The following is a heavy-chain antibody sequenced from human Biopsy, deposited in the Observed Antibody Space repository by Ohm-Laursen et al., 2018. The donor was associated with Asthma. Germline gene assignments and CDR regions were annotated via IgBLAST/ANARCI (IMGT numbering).Heavy chain of an antibody. CDR3: AKISTDRQKANNWFDP. V-gene: IGHV3-23*01. D-gene: IGHD2/OR15-2a*01. Sequence: SLRLSCAASGFAYNISSMNWVRQAPRKALEWVSSISASGVRAFYADSVKGRFTVSRDSSRNNLYLQLSTLRVEDTAVYFCAKISTDRQKANNWFDPWGQGTLVTVSS. CDR1: GFAYNISS. J-gene: IGHJ5*02. CDR2: ISASGVRA.